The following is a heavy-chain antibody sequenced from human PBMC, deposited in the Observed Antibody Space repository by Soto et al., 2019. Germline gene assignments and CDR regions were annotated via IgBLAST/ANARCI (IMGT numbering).Heavy chain of an antibody. Sequence: SETLSLTCSVSGGSIRSYYWSWIRQSPEKGLEWIGYFYHSGNSNYNPSLKSRVTISVDTSKNQFSLKLSSVIAADTAVYYCARATGEPSREGSGYYEGYGMDVWGQGTTVTVSS. CDR3: ARATGEPSREGSGYYEGYGMDV. D-gene: IGHD3-3*01. J-gene: IGHJ6*02. CDR2: FYHSGNS. V-gene: IGHV4-59*12. CDR1: GGSIRSYY.